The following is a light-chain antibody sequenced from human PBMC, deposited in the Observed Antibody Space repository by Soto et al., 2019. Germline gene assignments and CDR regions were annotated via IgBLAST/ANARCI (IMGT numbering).Light chain of an antibody. CDR3: VQYNSYWR. J-gene: IGKJ1*01. Sequence: DIQMSQSLSTVSSSVGDRVTITCRASQSISRWLAWYQQKSGKAPKFLIYDASSLESGVPSRFSGSGSGTEFTLTISTLQPDDFATKSGVQYNSYWRFAEGTKVDIK. V-gene: IGKV1-5*01. CDR1: QSISRW. CDR2: DAS.